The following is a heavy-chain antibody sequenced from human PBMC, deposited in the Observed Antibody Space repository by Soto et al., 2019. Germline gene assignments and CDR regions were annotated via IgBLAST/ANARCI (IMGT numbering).Heavy chain of an antibody. CDR3: AREIFGVIISGGRDAFDI. CDR2: IIPIFGTA. D-gene: IGHD3-3*01. Sequence: QVQLVQSGAEVKKPGSSVKVSCKASECTFSTYAISWVRQAPGQGLEWMGGIIPIFGTAKYAHKFQGRVTITADESTSTAYMELSSLRSEDTAVYYCAREIFGVIISGGRDAFDIWGQWTMVTVSS. CDR1: ECTFSTYA. J-gene: IGHJ3*02. V-gene: IGHV1-69*01.